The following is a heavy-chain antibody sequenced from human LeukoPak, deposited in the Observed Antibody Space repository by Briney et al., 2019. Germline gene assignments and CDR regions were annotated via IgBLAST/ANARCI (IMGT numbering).Heavy chain of an antibody. CDR2: MDPNNGNT. CDR1: GYTFATYD. V-gene: IGHV1-8*03. CDR3: ARAPRPDYFDY. Sequence: GASVKVSCKASGYTFATYDINWVRQAPGQGLEWMGWMDPNNGNTVYAHKFQGRVTITRNTSISTAYTELSSLRSEDTAVYYCARAPRPDYFDYWGQGTLVTVSS. J-gene: IGHJ4*02.